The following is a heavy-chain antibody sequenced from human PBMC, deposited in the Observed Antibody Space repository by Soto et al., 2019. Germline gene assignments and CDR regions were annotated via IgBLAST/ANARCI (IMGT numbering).Heavy chain of an antibody. Sequence: QVQLVQSGAEVKKPGASVKVSCKASGYTFTSYAMHWVRQAPGQRLEWMGWINAGNGNTKYSQKFQGRVTITRDTSASTAYMELSRLRSEDTAVYYCARDVEMATVGVGWPVDYWGQGTLVTVSS. D-gene: IGHD4-4*01. CDR1: GYTFTSYA. J-gene: IGHJ4*02. V-gene: IGHV1-3*01. CDR2: INAGNGNT. CDR3: ARDVEMATVGVGWPVDY.